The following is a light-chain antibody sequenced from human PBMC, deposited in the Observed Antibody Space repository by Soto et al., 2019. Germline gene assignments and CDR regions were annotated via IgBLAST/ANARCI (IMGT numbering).Light chain of an antibody. CDR3: QQYYSVPYT. V-gene: IGKV4-1*01. CDR1: QTVLYIPNNQNY. J-gene: IGKJ2*01. Sequence: DIVMTQSPDSLAVSLGERATINCKSSQTVLYIPNNQNYLAWSQHKPGQPPKLLISWAATRQSGVPDRFSASGSGTDFTLTISNLQAEDAALYYCQQYYSVPYTFGQGTTLEIK. CDR2: WAA.